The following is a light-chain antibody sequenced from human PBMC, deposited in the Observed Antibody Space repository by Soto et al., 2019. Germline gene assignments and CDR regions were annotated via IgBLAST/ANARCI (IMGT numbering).Light chain of an antibody. J-gene: IGKJ1*01. CDR2: DVS. CDR1: QSVSSW. Sequence: DIQLTQSPSTLSASVGDRVTITCRASQSVSSWLAWYQQKPGKAPKLLIFDVSNLESGVPSRFSGSGSGTEFTLTINGLHVDDFATDYCQQYDYSRTFGKGTKLEIK. CDR3: QQYDYSRT. V-gene: IGKV1-5*01.